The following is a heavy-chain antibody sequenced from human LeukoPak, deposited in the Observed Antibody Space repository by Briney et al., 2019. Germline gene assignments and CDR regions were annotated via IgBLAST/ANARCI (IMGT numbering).Heavy chain of an antibody. CDR1: GGSISSYY. J-gene: IGHJ4*02. CDR3: ARGLGVAEDPADY. Sequence: SETLSLTCTVSGGSISSYYWGWIRQPPGKGLEWIGSIYNSGSTYYNPSLKSQVTISVDTSKNQFSLKLSSVTAADTAVYYCARGLGVAEDPADYWGQGTLVTVSS. V-gene: IGHV4-39*01. D-gene: IGHD6-19*01. CDR2: IYNSGST.